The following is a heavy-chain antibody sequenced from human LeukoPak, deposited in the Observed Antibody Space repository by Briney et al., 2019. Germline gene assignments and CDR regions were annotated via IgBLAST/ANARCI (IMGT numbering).Heavy chain of an antibody. CDR2: IYYSGST. CDR3: AREGTFGGNNYFCS. D-gene: IGHD4-23*01. CDR1: GDSISSYH. Sequence: SETLSLTCTVSGDSISSYHWTWIRQPPGKGLHWIGYIYYSGSTRYNPSLRSRLTMSLDSPKRQFSLKLSSVSAADTAVYFCAREGTFGGNNYFCSWGQGILVTVSS. J-gene: IGHJ4*02. V-gene: IGHV4-59*13.